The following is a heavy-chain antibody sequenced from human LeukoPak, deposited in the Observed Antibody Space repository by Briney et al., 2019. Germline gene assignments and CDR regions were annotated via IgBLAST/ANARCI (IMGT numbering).Heavy chain of an antibody. CDR2: AYYRSKWYI. V-gene: IGHV6-1*01. Sequence: SQTLSLTCAISGDSVSGSPAVWNWIRQSPSRGLEWLGRAYYRSKWYIDYAESVKGRITITPDTSKSQFSLQLNSVTPEDTAVYYCARGAVRGGTNFDYWGQGTLVTVSS. J-gene: IGHJ4*02. CDR3: ARGAVRGGTNFDY. D-gene: IGHD3-10*01. CDR1: GDSVSGSPAV.